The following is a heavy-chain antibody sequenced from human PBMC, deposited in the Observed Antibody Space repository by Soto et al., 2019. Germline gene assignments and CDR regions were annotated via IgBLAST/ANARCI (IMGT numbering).Heavy chain of an antibody. CDR2: VSAGGTSA. J-gene: IGHJ4*02. CDR1: GFTFSSYA. Sequence: EVQLLECGGGLVQPGGSLRLSCAASGFTFSSYAMGWVRQAPGKGLEWVSAVSAGGTSAYYAASVEGRFTISRDNSKNTLYLQMNRLRVEDTARYYCADRCSGGRCSPFDNWGQGTLVTVAS. D-gene: IGHD2-15*01. V-gene: IGHV3-23*01. CDR3: ADRCSGGRCSPFDN.